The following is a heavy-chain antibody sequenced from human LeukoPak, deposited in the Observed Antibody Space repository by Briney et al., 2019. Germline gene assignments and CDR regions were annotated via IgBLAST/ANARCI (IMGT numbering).Heavy chain of an antibody. J-gene: IGHJ5*02. V-gene: IGHV1-2*02. CDR3: ARGSSERDWFDL. CDR2: INPNSGGA. CDR1: GYIFTGYF. D-gene: IGHD1-1*01. Sequence: ASVKVSCKASGYIFTGYFMNWVRQAPGQGREWMGWINPNSGGANYAQKFQGRVTMTRDTSISTAYMELSSLTSDDTAVYYCARGSSERDWFDLWGQGTLVTVSS.